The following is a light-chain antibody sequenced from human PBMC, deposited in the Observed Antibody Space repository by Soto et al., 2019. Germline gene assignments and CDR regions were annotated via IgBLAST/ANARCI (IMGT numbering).Light chain of an antibody. V-gene: IGLV1-44*01. CDR1: SSNIGRNT. CDR2: TNN. Sequence: QSVLTQPPSASGTPGQKVTISCSGNSSNIGRNTVNWYQQLPGTAPKLLISTNNRRPSGVPARFSGSKSGTSASLAISGLQSADEADYYCAAWDDSLNGYVFGTGAKVTVL. J-gene: IGLJ1*01. CDR3: AAWDDSLNGYV.